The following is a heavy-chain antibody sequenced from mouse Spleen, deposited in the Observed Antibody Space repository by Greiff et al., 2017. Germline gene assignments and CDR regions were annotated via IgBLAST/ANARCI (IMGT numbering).Heavy chain of an antibody. CDR1: GFNIKDYY. CDR3: TRVLLWLKGFDY. CDR2: IDPEDGDT. Sequence: VQLQQSGAELVRPGASVKLSCTASGFNIKDYYMHWVKQRPEQGLEWIGRIDPEDGDTEYAPKFQGKATMTADTSSNTAYLQLSSLTSEDTAVYYCTRVLLWLKGFDYWGQGTTLTVSS. V-gene: IGHV14-1*01. J-gene: IGHJ2*01. D-gene: IGHD2-2*01.